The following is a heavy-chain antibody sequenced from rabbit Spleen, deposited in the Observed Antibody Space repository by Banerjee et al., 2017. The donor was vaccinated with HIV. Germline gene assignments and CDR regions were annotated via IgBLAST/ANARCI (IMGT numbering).Heavy chain of an antibody. J-gene: IGHJ4*01. Sequence: QLTETGGGLVQPGGSLTLSCKASGIDFTNYYITWVRQAPGKGLEWIGIIYPAKGSTDYASWVNGRFTISSDNAQSTVDLKMTSLTAADTATYFCASSYIGYIDVFNLWGPGTLVTVS. D-gene: IGHD7-1*01. V-gene: IGHV1S7*01. CDR1: GIDFTNYY. CDR3: ASSYIGYIDVFNL. CDR2: IYPAKGST.